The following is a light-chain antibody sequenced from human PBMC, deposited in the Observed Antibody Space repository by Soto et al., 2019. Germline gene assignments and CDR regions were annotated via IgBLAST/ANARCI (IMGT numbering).Light chain of an antibody. V-gene: IGKV3-20*01. J-gene: IGKJ3*01. CDR1: QSVMSN. Sequence: IVLTQCPGTRSLTHRRRTTLSCRDSQSVMSNVAWYQQKPGQAPGLLIYGASNRATGIPDRFSGSGSGTDFTLTISRLEPEDFAVYYCQQYGSSGTFGPGTKVD. CDR3: QQYGSSGT. CDR2: GAS.